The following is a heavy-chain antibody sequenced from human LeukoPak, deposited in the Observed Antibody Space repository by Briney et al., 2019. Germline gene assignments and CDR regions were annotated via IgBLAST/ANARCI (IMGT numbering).Heavy chain of an antibody. V-gene: IGHV4-39*07. D-gene: IGHD2-21*02. Sequence: SETLSLTCTVSGDSVGSTGVYWGWVRQPPGRGLEWIGSVYTSGSTNHNPSLKSRVTMSVDTSKNQFSLKLSSVTAADTAVYYCAREGHIVVVTAPRRRYYGMDVWGQGTTVTVSS. CDR3: AREGHIVVVTAPRRRYYGMDV. CDR1: GDSVGSTGVY. J-gene: IGHJ6*02. CDR2: VYTSGST.